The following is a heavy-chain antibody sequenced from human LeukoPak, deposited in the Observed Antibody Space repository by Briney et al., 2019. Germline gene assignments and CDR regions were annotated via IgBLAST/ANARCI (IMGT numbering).Heavy chain of an antibody. CDR2: LYHNRSP. V-gene: IGHV4-59*01. CDR1: GGSISSYY. CDR3: ARRSNWGPYTWFDP. D-gene: IGHD7-27*01. Sequence: SETLSLTCTVSGGSISSYYWSWIRQPPGKGLEWITSLYHNRSPSYNPSLRSRVTISIDTSKNQFSLRLSSVTAADTAVYYCARRSNWGPYTWFDPWGQGTLVTVSS. J-gene: IGHJ5*02.